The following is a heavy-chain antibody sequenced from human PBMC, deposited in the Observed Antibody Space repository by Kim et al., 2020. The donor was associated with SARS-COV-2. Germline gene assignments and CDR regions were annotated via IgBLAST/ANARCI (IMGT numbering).Heavy chain of an antibody. D-gene: IGHD1-7*01. J-gene: IGHJ4*02. CDR1: GFTFSSYA. CDR3: ARAGTNLN. V-gene: IGHV3-30-3*01. Sequence: GGSLRLSCAASGFTFSSYAMHWVRPAPGKGLEWVAVISYDGSNKYYADSVKGRFTISRDNSKITLYLQMNSLRAEDTAVYYCARAGTNLNWGQGTLVTVS. CDR2: ISYDGSNK.